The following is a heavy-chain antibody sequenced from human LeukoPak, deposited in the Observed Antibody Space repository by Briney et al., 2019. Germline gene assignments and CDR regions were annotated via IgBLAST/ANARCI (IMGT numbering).Heavy chain of an antibody. J-gene: IGHJ4*02. V-gene: IGHV4-30-4*08. D-gene: IGHD3-3*01. CDR3: ARTSGYDFWSGYYRSDY. Sequence: SETLSLTCTVSGGSISSGDYYWSWIRQPPGKGLKWIGYIYYSGSTYYNPSLKSRVTISVDTSKNQFSLKLSSVTAADTAVYYCARTSGYDFWSGYYRSDYWGQGTLVTVSS. CDR1: GGSISSGDYY. CDR2: IYYSGST.